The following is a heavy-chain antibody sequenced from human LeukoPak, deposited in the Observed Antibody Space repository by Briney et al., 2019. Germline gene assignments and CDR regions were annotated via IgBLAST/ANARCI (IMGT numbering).Heavy chain of an antibody. V-gene: IGHV3-23*05. CDR1: GFTFNTYA. CDR2: IYGSAGGT. CDR3: ARRGVAGTEYYFDN. J-gene: IGHJ4*02. Sequence: PGGSLRLSCAASGFTFNTYAMTWVRQAPGKGLEWVSTIYGSAGGTYYADSVKGRFTISRDNSKNTVYLQMNSLRAEDTAVYYRARRGVAGTEYYFDNWGQGSLVTVSS. D-gene: IGHD6-19*01.